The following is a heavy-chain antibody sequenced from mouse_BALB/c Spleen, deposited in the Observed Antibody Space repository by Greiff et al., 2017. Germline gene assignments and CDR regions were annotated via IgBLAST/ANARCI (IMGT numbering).Heavy chain of an antibody. CDR1: GYSFTGYF. Sequence: EVQLQQSGPELVKPGASVKISCKASGYSFTGYFMNWVMQSHGKSLEWIGRINPYNGDTFYNQKFKGKATLTVDKSSSTAHMELRSLASEDSAVYYCARLGGYYNAMDYWGQGTSVTVSS. CDR2: INPYNGDT. D-gene: IGHD2-2*01. V-gene: IGHV1-20*02. CDR3: ARLGGYYNAMDY. J-gene: IGHJ4*01.